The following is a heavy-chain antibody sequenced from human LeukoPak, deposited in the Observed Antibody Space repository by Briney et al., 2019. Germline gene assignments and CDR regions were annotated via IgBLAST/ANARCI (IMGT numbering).Heavy chain of an antibody. CDR2: INPSGGST. Sequence: ASVKVSCKASGYTFTSYYMHWVRQAPGQGLEWMGIINPSGGSTSYAQKFQGRVTMTRDTSTSTVYMELSSLRSEDAAVYYCARAGIAATFDYWGLGTLVTVSS. CDR1: GYTFTSYY. D-gene: IGHD6-13*01. CDR3: ARAGIAATFDY. J-gene: IGHJ4*02. V-gene: IGHV1-46*01.